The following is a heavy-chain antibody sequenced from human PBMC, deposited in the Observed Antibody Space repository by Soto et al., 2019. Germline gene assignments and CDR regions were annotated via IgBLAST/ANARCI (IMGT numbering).Heavy chain of an antibody. CDR1: GGTFSSYA. Sequence: GASVKVSCKASGGTFSSYAISWVRQAPGQGLEWMGGIIPIFGTANYAQKFQGRVTITADESASTAYMELSSLRSEDTAVYYCARVSPRYYDSSGYYPEEPSNFDYWGQGTLVTVSS. CDR2: IIPIFGTA. D-gene: IGHD3-22*01. CDR3: ARVSPRYYDSSGYYPEEPSNFDY. J-gene: IGHJ4*02. V-gene: IGHV1-69*13.